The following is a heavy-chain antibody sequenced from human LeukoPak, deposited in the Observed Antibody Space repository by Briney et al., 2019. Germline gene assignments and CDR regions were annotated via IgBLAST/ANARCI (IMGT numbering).Heavy chain of an antibody. CDR2: FDPEDGET. Sequence: ASVKVSCKVSGYTLTELSMHWVRQTPGKGLEWMGGFDPEDGETIYAQKFQGRVIMTEDTSTDTAYMEVSSLRSEDTAVYYCVTRGAKLRFDYWGQGTPVTVSS. CDR3: VTRGAKLRFDY. D-gene: IGHD3-16*01. CDR1: GYTLTELS. J-gene: IGHJ4*02. V-gene: IGHV1-24*01.